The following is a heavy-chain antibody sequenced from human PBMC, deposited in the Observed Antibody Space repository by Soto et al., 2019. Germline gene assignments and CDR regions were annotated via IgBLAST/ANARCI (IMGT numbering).Heavy chain of an antibody. D-gene: IGHD3-22*01. CDR2: ISYDGSNK. CDR3: ARSDISGYHYLDS. V-gene: IGHV3-30-3*01. Sequence: QVQLVESGGGVVQPGRSLRLSCAASGFTFSSYAMHWVRQAPGKGLEWVAVISYDGSNKYYADSVKGRFTISRDNSKNTLYRQMTSLRAEDTAGYYCARSDISGYHYLDSWAREPWSPSPQ. CDR1: GFTFSSYA. J-gene: IGHJ4*02.